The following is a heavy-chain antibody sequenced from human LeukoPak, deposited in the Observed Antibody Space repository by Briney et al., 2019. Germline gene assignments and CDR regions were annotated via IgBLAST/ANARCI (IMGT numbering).Heavy chain of an antibody. Sequence: SQTLSLTCTVSGGSISSGDYYWSWIRQPPGKGLEWIGYIYNSGTIYYNPSLKSRVTISVDTSKNQFSLKLRSVTAAHTAVYYCATAPLPATMWNWYFDLWGRGTLVTVSS. CDR3: ATAPLPATMWNWYFDL. D-gene: IGHD2-2*01. V-gene: IGHV4-30-4*01. CDR1: GGSISSGDYY. CDR2: IYNSGTI. J-gene: IGHJ2*01.